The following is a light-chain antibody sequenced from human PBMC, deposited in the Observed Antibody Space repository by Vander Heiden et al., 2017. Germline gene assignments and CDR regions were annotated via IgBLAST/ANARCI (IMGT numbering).Light chain of an antibody. Sequence: QSVLTPPPSASGTPGQRVPISCSGSSSNIGSNTVNWYQQLPGTAPKLLIYSNDQRPSGVPDRFSGSKSGTSASLAVSGLQSEDEADYYCAAWDDGLNGVVFGGGTKLTVL. V-gene: IGLV1-44*01. J-gene: IGLJ3*02. CDR2: SND. CDR3: AAWDDGLNGVV. CDR1: SSNIGSNT.